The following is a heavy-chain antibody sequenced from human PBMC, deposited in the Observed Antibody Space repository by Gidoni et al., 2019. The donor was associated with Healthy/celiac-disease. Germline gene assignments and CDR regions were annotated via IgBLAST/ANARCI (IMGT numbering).Heavy chain of an antibody. J-gene: IGHJ4*02. CDR2: ISSSSRYI. Sequence: EVQLVESGGGLVKPGGSLRLSCAASGFTFSIYSMNWVRQAPGKRLEWVSSISSSSRYIYYADSLKGRFTISRDNAKNSLYLQMNSRRAEDTAVYYCARFRVGARYFDYWGQGTLVTVSS. CDR1: GFTFSIYS. D-gene: IGHD1-26*01. CDR3: ARFRVGARYFDY. V-gene: IGHV3-21*01.